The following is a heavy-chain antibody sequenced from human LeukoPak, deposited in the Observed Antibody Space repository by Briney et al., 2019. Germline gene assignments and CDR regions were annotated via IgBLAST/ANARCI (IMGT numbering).Heavy chain of an antibody. D-gene: IGHD3-3*01. CDR2: IYSGGTT. V-gene: IGHV3-53*01. CDR3: ASLEGGPSDGR. CDR1: GFPVRSRY. Sequence: GGSLRPSCEVSGFPVRSRYMTWVREPPGRGLECVAVIYSGGTTYHIDSVTGRFTISRDISKSTMYLEMNNLRVEDTAIYYCASLEGGPSDGRWGQGTLVTVSS. J-gene: IGHJ4*02.